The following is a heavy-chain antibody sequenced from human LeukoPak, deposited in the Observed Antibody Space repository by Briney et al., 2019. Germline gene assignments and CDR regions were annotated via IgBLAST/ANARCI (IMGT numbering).Heavy chain of an antibody. CDR2: IKQDGSEK. J-gene: IGHJ4*02. CDR1: GFTFSSYW. CDR3: ARDPDYGDYEWDY. V-gene: IGHV3-7*01. D-gene: IGHD4-17*01. Sequence: GGSLRLSCAASGFTFSSYWMSWVRQAPGKGLEWVANIKQDGSEKYYVDSAKGRFTISRDNAKNSLYLQMNSLRAEDTAVYYCARDPDYGDYEWDYWGQGTLVTVSS.